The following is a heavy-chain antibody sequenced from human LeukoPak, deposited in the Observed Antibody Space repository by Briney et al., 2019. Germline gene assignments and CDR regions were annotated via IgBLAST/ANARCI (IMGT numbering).Heavy chain of an antibody. CDR1: GFTFSDYY. CDR2: LSHSGSS. D-gene: IGHD2-2*01. V-gene: IGHV4-59*01. Sequence: GSLRLSCAASGFTFSDYYMSWIRRPPGRGLEWIAYLSHSGSSDSNPSLTSRVTTLVDTSKNQFSLKLTSVTAADTAVYYCARARYANAWYAFDIWGHGTMVTVSS. J-gene: IGHJ3*02. CDR3: ARARYANAWYAFDI.